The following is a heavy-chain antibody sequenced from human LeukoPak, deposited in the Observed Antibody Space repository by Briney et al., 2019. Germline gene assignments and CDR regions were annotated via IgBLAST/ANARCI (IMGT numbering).Heavy chain of an antibody. CDR2: ISYDGSNK. D-gene: IGHD5-18*01. V-gene: IGHV3-30-3*01. J-gene: IGHJ4*02. CDR3: ARGSYGPLENYFDY. CDR1: GFTFSSHA. Sequence: GGSLRLSCVASGFTFSSHAMHWVRQAPGKGLEGVALISYDGSNKYYADSVKGRFTISRDNSKNTLHLQMNSLRAEDTAVYYCARGSYGPLENYFDYWGQGTLVTVSS.